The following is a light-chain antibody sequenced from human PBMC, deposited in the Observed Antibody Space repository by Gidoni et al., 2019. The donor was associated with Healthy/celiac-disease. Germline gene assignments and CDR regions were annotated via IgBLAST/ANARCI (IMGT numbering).Light chain of an antibody. CDR2: GAS. CDR3: QQYNNWPSTWT. Sequence: EIVMTQSPATLSVSPGERAPLSCRASQSVSSNLAWYQQKPGQAPRLLIYGASTRATGIPARFSGSGSGTEFTLTISSLQSEDFAVYYCQQYNNWPSTWTFGQGTKVEIK. V-gene: IGKV3-15*01. J-gene: IGKJ1*01. CDR1: QSVSSN.